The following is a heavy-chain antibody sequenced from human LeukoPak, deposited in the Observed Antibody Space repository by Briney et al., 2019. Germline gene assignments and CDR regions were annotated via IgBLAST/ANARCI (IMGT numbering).Heavy chain of an antibody. CDR1: SGSISSGRYY. D-gene: IGHD5-18*01. Sequence: SQTLSLTCTVSSGSISSGRYYWSWIRQPAGKGLEWVGRIETSGTTKYNPSLKSRVTISVDTSKNQFSLKLSSVTAADTAVYYCARVVLIQLRDYYFDYWGQGTLVTVSS. V-gene: IGHV4-61*02. CDR2: IETSGTT. CDR3: ARVVLIQLRDYYFDY. J-gene: IGHJ4*02.